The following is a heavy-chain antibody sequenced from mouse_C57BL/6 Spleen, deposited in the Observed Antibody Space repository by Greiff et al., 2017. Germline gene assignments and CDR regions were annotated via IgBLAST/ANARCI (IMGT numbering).Heavy chain of an antibody. CDR2: ISGGGGNT. CDR3: ARGGSTFDMDY. D-gene: IGHD1-1*01. J-gene: IGHJ2*01. Sequence: VQLVESGGGLVKPGGSLKLSCAASGFTFSSYTMSWVRQTPEKRLEWVATISGGGGNTYYPDSVQGRFTISRDNAQNTLDLQPSSLRSEDTALYYWARGGSTFDMDYWGQGTTLTVSS. CDR1: GFTFSSYT. V-gene: IGHV5-9*01.